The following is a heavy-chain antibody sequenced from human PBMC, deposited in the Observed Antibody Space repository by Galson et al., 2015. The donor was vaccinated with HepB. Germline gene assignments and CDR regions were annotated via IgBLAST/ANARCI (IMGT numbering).Heavy chain of an antibody. D-gene: IGHD5-12*01. V-gene: IGHV3-7*01. J-gene: IGHJ3*02. CDR3: ARSQWLRYDAFDI. Sequence: SLRLSCAASEFTFSTYWMGWVRQAPGKGLEWVANIKQDGSEKYYVDPVKGRFTVSRDNARNSLYLQMNSLRAEDTAVYYCARSQWLRYDAFDIWGQGTVVTVSS. CDR2: IKQDGSEK. CDR1: EFTFSTYW.